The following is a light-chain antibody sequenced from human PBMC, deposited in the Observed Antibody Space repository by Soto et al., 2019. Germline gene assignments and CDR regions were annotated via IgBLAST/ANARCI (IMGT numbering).Light chain of an antibody. CDR1: QSVSSN. V-gene: IGKV3-15*01. Sequence: EIVMTQSPATLSVSPGERATLSCRASQSVSSNLAWYQQKPGQAPRLLISGASTRATGIPARFSGSGSGTEFTLTISSLQSEDFAVYYCQQLNSYLITFGQGTRLEIK. CDR2: GAS. J-gene: IGKJ5*01. CDR3: QQLNSYLIT.